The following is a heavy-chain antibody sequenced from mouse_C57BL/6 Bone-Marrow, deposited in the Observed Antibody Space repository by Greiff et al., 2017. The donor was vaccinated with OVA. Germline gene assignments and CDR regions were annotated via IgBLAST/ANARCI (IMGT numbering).Heavy chain of an antibody. D-gene: IGHD1-1*01. V-gene: IGHV1-81*01. J-gene: IGHJ1*03. Sequence: QVQLKESGAELARPGASVKLSCKASGYTFTSYGISWVKQRTGQGLEWIGEIYPRSGNTYYNEKFKGKATLTADKSSSTAYMELRSLTSEDSAVYFCARAELFFDVWGTGTTVTVSS. CDR2: IYPRSGNT. CDR3: ARAELFFDV. CDR1: GYTFTSYG.